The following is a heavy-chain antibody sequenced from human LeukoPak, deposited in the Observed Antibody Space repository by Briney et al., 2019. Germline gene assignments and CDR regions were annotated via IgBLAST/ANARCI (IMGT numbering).Heavy chain of an antibody. CDR3: ALLAGYYDAFDI. D-gene: IGHD2-15*01. V-gene: IGHV3-9*01. CDR2: ISWNSGSI. J-gene: IGHJ3*02. Sequence: TGGSLRLSCAASGFTFDDYAMHWVRQAPGKGLEWVSGISWNSGSIGYADSVKGRFTISRDNAKNSLYLQMNSLGAEDTALYYCALLAGYYDAFDIWGQGTMVTVSS. CDR1: GFTFDDYA.